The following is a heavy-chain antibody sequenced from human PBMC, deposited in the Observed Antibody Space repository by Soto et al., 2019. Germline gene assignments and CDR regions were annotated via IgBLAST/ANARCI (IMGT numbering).Heavy chain of an antibody. V-gene: IGHV3-30*18. CDR2: ISYDGSNK. J-gene: IGHJ3*02. CDR3: AKEYTYYDFWSGYQDAIDI. CDR1: GFASSSYG. Sequence: GVPLRLSCSASGFASSSYGMHWVRQAPGKGLEWVAVISYDGSNKYYADSVKCRFTISRDNLKTTLYLQMNILRAEDTDVYYGAKEYTYYDFWSGYQDAIDIWGQGTMVTVSS. D-gene: IGHD3-3*01.